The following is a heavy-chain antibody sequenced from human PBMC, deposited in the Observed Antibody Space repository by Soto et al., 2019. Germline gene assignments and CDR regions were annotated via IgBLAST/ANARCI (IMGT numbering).Heavy chain of an antibody. V-gene: IGHV1-18*01. D-gene: IGHD3-16*01. J-gene: IGHJ5*02. CDR2: ISAYNGNT. CDR3: ARDLGTIGFDP. Sequence: ASVKVSCKPSGGTFSSYGITWVRQAPGQGLEWMGWISAYNGNTNYAQKLQGRVTMTTDTSTSTAYMELRSLRSDDTAVYYCARDLGTIGFDPWGQGTLVTVSS. CDR1: GGTFSSYG.